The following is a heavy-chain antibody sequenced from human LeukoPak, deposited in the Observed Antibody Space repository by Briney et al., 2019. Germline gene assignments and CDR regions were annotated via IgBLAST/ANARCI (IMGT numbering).Heavy chain of an antibody. V-gene: IGHV4-34*01. Sequence: SETLSLTCAVYGVSFSGYYWSWVRQPPGKGLEWIGEINHSGSTNYNPSLKSRVTISVDTSKNQFSLKLSSVTGADTAVYYCARAPNADTKVGAFDIWGQGTMVTVSS. CDR3: ARAPNADTKVGAFDI. CDR2: INHSGST. CDR1: GVSFSGYY. J-gene: IGHJ3*02.